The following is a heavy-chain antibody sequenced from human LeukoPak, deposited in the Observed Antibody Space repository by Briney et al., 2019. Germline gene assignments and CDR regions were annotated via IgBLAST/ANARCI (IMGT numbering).Heavy chain of an antibody. D-gene: IGHD1-26*01. Sequence: ASVKVSCKASGYTFTNYDINWVRQATAQGLEWMGWMNPNSGNTGYAQKFQGRVTMTRNTSISTAYMELSSLRYEDTAVYYCAREDMGSYYFDYWGQGTLVTVSS. J-gene: IGHJ4*02. V-gene: IGHV1-8*01. CDR2: MNPNSGNT. CDR1: GYTFTNYD. CDR3: AREDMGSYYFDY.